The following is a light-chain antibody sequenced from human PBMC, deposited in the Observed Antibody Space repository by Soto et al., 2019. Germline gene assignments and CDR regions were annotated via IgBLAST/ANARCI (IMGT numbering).Light chain of an antibody. V-gene: IGKV1-39*01. CDR1: QSISSY. Sequence: DIQMSQSPSSLSASLGGRVTITCRATQSISSYLNWYQQRPGKAPKLLIYAESSLQSGAPSRFSGSRSGTDFILTISSLQPEDSATYYCQQSFSIPLTFGQGTRLEN. CDR3: QQSFSIPLT. J-gene: IGKJ5*01. CDR2: AES.